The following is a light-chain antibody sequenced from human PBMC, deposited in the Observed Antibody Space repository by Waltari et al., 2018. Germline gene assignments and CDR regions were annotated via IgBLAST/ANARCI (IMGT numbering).Light chain of an antibody. CDR3: QHYLRLPVT. J-gene: IGKJ1*01. Sequence: DIVLTQSPGTLFLSPGASATLSCRTSQSVTRALAWYQQKPGQAPRLLIYGASNGATGIPDRFSGSGSGTDFSLTISSLEPEDFAVYYCQHYLRLPVTFGQGTKVEVK. CDR1: QSVTRA. CDR2: GAS. V-gene: IGKV3-20*01.